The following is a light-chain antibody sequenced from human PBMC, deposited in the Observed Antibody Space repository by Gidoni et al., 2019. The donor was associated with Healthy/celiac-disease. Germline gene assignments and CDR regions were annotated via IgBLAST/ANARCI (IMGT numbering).Light chain of an antibody. V-gene: IGKV1-39*01. Sequence: DSQMTHSPSSLSASVGDRVTITCRESQSIRSYLNWYQQKPGKAPKLLIYAASSLQRGVPSRFSGSGSGTDFTLTISSLQPEDFATYYCHQSYSTPPRTFGQGTKVEIK. CDR1: QSIRSY. CDR2: AAS. J-gene: IGKJ1*01. CDR3: HQSYSTPPRT.